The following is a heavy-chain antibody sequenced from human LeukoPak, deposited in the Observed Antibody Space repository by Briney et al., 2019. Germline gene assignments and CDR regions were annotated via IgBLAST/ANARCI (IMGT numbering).Heavy chain of an antibody. V-gene: IGHV5-10-1*01. J-gene: IGHJ4*02. CDR2: IDHSDSYA. CDR1: GSNFTSYW. Sequence: PGASLVISCKGSGSNFTSYWISWVRQLPGKGLEWRGRIDHSDSYANYSPSFQGHVTISADKSISTAYLQWNSLEASDTAMYYCARHARYCGTTSCYFKYWGQGTLVTVSS. D-gene: IGHD2-2*01. CDR3: ARHARYCGTTSCYFKY.